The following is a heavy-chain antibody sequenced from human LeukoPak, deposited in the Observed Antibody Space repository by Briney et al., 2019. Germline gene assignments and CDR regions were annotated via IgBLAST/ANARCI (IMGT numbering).Heavy chain of an antibody. CDR3: ARGHGYYDFWSGYHADWFDP. J-gene: IGHJ5*02. Sequence: ASVKVSCKASGYTLTGYYMHWVRQAPGQGLEWMGWINPNSGGTNYAQKFQGRVTMTRDTSISTAYMELSRLGSDDTAVYYCARGHGYYDFWSGYHADWFDPWGQGTLVTVSS. CDR2: INPNSGGT. CDR1: GYTLTGYY. V-gene: IGHV1-2*02. D-gene: IGHD3-3*01.